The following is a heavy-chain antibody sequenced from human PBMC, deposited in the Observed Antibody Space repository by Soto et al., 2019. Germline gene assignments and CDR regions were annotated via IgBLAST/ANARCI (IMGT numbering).Heavy chain of an antibody. CDR3: ARRDGAAFDY. D-gene: IGHD2-15*01. V-gene: IGHV4-59*08. Sequence: SETLSLTCTVSGGSISSYYWSWIRQPPGKGLEWIGYIYYSGSTNYNPSLKSRVTISVDTSDNQFSLKLSSVTAADTAVYYCARRDGAAFDYWGQGTLVNVSS. CDR2: IYYSGST. CDR1: GGSISSYY. J-gene: IGHJ4*02.